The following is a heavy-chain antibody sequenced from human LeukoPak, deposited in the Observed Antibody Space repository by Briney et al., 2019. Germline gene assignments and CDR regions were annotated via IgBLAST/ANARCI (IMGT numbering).Heavy chain of an antibody. D-gene: IGHD6-19*01. CDR2: VNHSGST. CDR3: AREVAVAENNWFDP. V-gene: IGHV4-34*01. Sequence: SETLSLTCAVYGGSFSGYYWSWIRQPPGKGLEWIGEVNHSGSTNYNPSLKSRVTISVDTSKNQFSLKLSSVTAADTAVYYCAREVAVAENNWFDPWGQGTLVTVSS. J-gene: IGHJ5*02. CDR1: GGSFSGYY.